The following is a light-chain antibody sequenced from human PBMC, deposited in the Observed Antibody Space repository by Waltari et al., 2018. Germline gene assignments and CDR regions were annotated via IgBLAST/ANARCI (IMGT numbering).Light chain of an antibody. V-gene: IGKV2-28*01. CDR3: MEALQSVT. Sequence: IVMTQSLLSLLVSLGVPPSISCRSSQSLLHSNEFNYLDWYVQKPGQSPQILIYLGSNRASGVPDRFSGSGSGTDFTLKISRVEAEDAGVYYCMEALQSVTFGQGTRLEIK. J-gene: IGKJ5*01. CDR1: QSLLHSNEFNY. CDR2: LGS.